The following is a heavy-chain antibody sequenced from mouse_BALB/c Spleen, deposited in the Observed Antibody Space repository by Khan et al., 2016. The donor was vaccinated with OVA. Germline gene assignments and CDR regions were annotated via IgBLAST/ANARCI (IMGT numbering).Heavy chain of an antibody. Sequence: VQLQQSGAELARPGASVKMSCKASGYTFTSYTMHWVKQRPGQGLEWIGYINPSNDYTNYNQNFKEKTTLIVAKSSSTAYMQLSSLTSEDSSVYYCVRDGAYHSSYVWFAYWGQGTLVTVSA. D-gene: IGHD2-12*01. CDR1: GYTFTSYT. CDR3: VRDGAYHSSYVWFAY. J-gene: IGHJ3*01. V-gene: IGHV1-4*01. CDR2: INPSNDYT.